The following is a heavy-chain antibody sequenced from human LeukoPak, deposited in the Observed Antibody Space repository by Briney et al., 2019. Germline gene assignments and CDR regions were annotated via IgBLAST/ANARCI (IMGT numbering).Heavy chain of an antibody. J-gene: IGHJ4*02. V-gene: IGHV4-34*01. Sequence: SETLSLTCAVYGGSFSGYYWSWIRQPPGKGLEWIGEINHSGSTNYNPSLKSRVTISVDTSKNQFSLKLSSVTAADTAVYYCARVKMTAVTADVFDYWGQGTLVTVSS. CDR2: INHSGST. CDR1: GGSFSGYY. D-gene: IGHD4-17*01. CDR3: ARVKMTAVTADVFDY.